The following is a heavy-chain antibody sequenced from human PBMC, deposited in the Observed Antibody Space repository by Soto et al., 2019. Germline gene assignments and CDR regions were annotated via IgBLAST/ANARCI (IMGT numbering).Heavy chain of an antibody. J-gene: IGHJ3*02. Sequence: SGPTLVNPTQTLTLTCTFSGFSLSTSGMCVSWIRQPPGKALEWLARIDWDDDKYYSTSLKTRLTISKDTSKNQVVLTMTNMEPPDPETYHCVMIKKSSRNGCDAFEICGQRSMVTLSS. D-gene: IGHD2-8*01. V-gene: IGHV2-70*11. CDR1: GFSLSTSGMC. CDR3: VMIKKSSRNGCDAFEI. CDR2: IDWDDDK.